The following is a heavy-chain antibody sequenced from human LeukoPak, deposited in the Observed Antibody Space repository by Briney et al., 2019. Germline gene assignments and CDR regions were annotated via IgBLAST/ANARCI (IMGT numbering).Heavy chain of an antibody. Sequence: ASVTLSCKASGYTFTSYNINWVRQATGQGLEWRGWMNPNSGNTGYAQKFQGRDTMTRNTSISTAYMELSSLRSEDTAVYYCARFAAAAGNEYWGQGTLVTVSS. V-gene: IGHV1-8*01. J-gene: IGHJ4*02. CDR2: MNPNSGNT. D-gene: IGHD6-13*01. CDR3: ARFAAAAGNEY. CDR1: GYTFTSYN.